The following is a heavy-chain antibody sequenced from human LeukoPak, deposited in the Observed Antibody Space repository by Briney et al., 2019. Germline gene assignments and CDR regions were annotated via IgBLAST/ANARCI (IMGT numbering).Heavy chain of an antibody. CDR1: GFTFSSYS. CDR3: ARSFWSGYYYYYYMDV. V-gene: IGHV3-21*01. J-gene: IGHJ6*03. Sequence: GESLRLSCAASGFTFSSYSMNWVRQAPGQGLEWVSSISSSSSNIYYADSMKGRFTISRDNAKNSLYLQMNSLRAEDTAVYYCARSFWSGYYYYYYMDVWGKGTTVTVSS. CDR2: ISSSSSNI. D-gene: IGHD3-3*01.